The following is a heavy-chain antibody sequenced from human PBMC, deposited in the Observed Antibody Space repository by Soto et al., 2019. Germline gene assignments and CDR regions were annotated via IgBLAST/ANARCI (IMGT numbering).Heavy chain of an antibody. D-gene: IGHD2-15*01. J-gene: IGHJ4*02. CDR2: IWYDGSNN. CDR1: GFTFSNYG. V-gene: IGHV3-33*01. Sequence: GGSLRLSCTASGFTFSNYGMHWVRQAPGKGLEWVAVIWYDGSNNYYADSVKGRFTISRDKSKNTLYMQMNSLRAEDTAVYYCARGNPPNCSGGRCFDYWGQGTLVTVSS. CDR3: ARGNPPNCSGGRCFDY.